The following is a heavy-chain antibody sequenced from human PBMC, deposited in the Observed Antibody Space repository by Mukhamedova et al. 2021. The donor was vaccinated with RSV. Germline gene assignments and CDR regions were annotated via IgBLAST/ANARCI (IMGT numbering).Heavy chain of an antibody. CDR3: ARATGYCSSTSCYTWDY. CDR2: INAYNGNT. V-gene: IGHV1-18*01. D-gene: IGHD2-2*02. Sequence: GWINAYNGNTNYAQKLQGRVTMTTDTSTSTAYMELRSLRSDDTAVYYCARATGYCSSTSCYTWDYWGQGTLVTVSS. J-gene: IGHJ4*02.